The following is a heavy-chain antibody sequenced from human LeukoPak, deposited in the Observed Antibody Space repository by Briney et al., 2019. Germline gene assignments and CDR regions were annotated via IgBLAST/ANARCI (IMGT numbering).Heavy chain of an antibody. D-gene: IGHD2-2*02. V-gene: IGHV4-39*07. Sequence: PSETLSLTCTVSGGSISSSSYYWGWIRQPPGKGLEWIGSIYYSGSTYYNPSLKSRVTISVDTSKNQFSLKLSSVTAADTAVYYCARYHCTSTSCYNFDYWGQGTLVTVSS. CDR2: IYYSGST. J-gene: IGHJ4*02. CDR3: ARYHCTSTSCYNFDY. CDR1: GGSISSSSYY.